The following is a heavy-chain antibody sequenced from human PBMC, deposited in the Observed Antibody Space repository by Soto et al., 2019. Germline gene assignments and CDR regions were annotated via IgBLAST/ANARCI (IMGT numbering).Heavy chain of an antibody. J-gene: IGHJ5*02. Sequence: SGPTLVNPTQTLTLTCTFSGFSLSTSGVGVGWIRQPPGKALEWLAVIYWDDAKRYNPSLKSRLTITKDTSKNQVVLTMTNMDPVDTATYYCAHGTYCSGGSCYSYNWFDPWGQGTLVTVSS. CDR1: GFSLSTSGVG. CDR2: IYWDDAK. CDR3: AHGTYCSGGSCYSYNWFDP. V-gene: IGHV2-5*02. D-gene: IGHD2-15*01.